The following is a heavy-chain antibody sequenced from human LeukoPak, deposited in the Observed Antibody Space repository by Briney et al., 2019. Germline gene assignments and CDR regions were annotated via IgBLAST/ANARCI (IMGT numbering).Heavy chain of an antibody. CDR1: GGTFSSYA. V-gene: IGHV1-69*05. CDR2: IIPIFGTA. D-gene: IGHD4-11*01. Sequence: SVKVSCKASGGTFSSYAISWVRQAPGQGLEWMGRIIPIFGTANYAQKFQGRVTITTDESTSTAYMELSSLRSEDTAVYYCARGRLKQYYFDYWGQGTLVTASS. J-gene: IGHJ4*02. CDR3: ARGRLKQYYFDY.